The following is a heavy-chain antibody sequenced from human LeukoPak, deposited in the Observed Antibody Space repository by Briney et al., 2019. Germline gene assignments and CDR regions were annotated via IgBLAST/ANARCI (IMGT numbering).Heavy chain of an antibody. V-gene: IGHV1-69*13. CDR3: ARAIRDLTIFGVVHYYGMDX. Sequence: ASVKVSCKASGYTFTNYAMNWVRQAPGQGLEWMGGIIPIFGTANYAQKFQGRVTITADESTSTAYMELSSLRSEDTAVYYCARAIRDLTIFGVVHYYGMDXWXQGTTVTVSS. D-gene: IGHD3-3*01. CDR1: GYTFTNYA. J-gene: IGHJ6*01. CDR2: IIPIFGTA.